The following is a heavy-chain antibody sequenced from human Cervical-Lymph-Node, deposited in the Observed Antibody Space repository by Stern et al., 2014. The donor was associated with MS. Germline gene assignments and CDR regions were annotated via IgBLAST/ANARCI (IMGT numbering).Heavy chain of an antibody. D-gene: IGHD3-10*01. Sequence: QVQLVQSGAEVKKPGASVKVSCKASGHTFAVHWVRQAPVQRLEWMGRIITGNGDTNYSQKFQGRVTITRDTFASTAYMELRSLRSEDTAVYYCTSLSGPLDSWGQGTLVTVSS. J-gene: IGHJ5*01. CDR2: IITGNGDT. CDR1: GHTFA. V-gene: IGHV1-3*04. CDR3: TSLSGPLDS.